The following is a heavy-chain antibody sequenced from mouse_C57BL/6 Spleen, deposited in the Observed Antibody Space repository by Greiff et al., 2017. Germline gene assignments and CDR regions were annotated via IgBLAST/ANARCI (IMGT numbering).Heavy chain of an antibody. CDR1: GYTFTDYE. CDR3: TREQSIVTFDY. J-gene: IGHJ2*01. Sequence: QVQLQQSGAELVRPGASVTLSCKASGYTFTDYEMHWVKQTPVHGLEWIGAIDPETGGTAYSQKFKGKAILTADKSSSTAYMELRSLTSEDSAVYYCTREQSIVTFDYWGQGTTLTVSS. CDR2: IDPETGGT. D-gene: IGHD2-5*01. V-gene: IGHV1-15*01.